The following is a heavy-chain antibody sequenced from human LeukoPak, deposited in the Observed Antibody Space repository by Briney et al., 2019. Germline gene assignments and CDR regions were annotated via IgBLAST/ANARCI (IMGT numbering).Heavy chain of an antibody. J-gene: IGHJ2*01. Sequence: PSETLSLTCTVSGGSFSSYYWTWIRQPPGKGLEWIGHIYYSGNPTYNPSLKSRLTISVDPSKNQISLRVNSVTTADTAVYYCARRRKILGRGGHFAYGGRGPRVPVPS. CDR1: GGSFSSYY. V-gene: IGHV4-59*01. CDR3: ARRRKILGRGGHFAY. CDR2: IYYSGNP. D-gene: IGHD1-1*01.